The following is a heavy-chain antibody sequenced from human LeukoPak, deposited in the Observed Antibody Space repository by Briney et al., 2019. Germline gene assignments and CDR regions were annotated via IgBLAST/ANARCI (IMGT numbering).Heavy chain of an antibody. V-gene: IGHV3-7*03. Sequence: GGSLRLSCAASGFTLSAYWMGWVRQAPGKGLEWVANIKQDGSKKQYADSVQGRFIISRDNAKNSLYLQMNGLRPEDTALYYCAKNTVAGIGYWGQGTLVTVSS. D-gene: IGHD6-19*01. CDR2: IKQDGSKK. J-gene: IGHJ4*02. CDR3: AKNTVAGIGY. CDR1: GFTLSAYW.